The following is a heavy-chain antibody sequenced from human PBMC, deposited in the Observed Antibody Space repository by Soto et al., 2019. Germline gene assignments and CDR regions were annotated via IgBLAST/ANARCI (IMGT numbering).Heavy chain of an antibody. CDR3: ARQWGSSGASFDY. CDR2: IYYSGST. V-gene: IGHV4-39*01. J-gene: IGHJ4*02. D-gene: IGHD3-22*01. Sequence: QLQLQESGPGLVKPSETLSLTCTVSGGSISSSSYYWGWIRQPPGKGLEWIGSIYYSGSTYYNPSLKSRVTISVDTSKNQFSLKLSSVTAADTAVYYCARQWGSSGASFDYWGQGTLVTVSS. CDR1: GGSISSSSYY.